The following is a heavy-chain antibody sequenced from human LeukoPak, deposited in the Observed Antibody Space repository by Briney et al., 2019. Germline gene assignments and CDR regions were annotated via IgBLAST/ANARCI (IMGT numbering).Heavy chain of an antibody. V-gene: IGHV3-48*03. D-gene: IGHD1-14*01. CDR1: GFTFSNYE. CDR2: ISSSGDTI. CDR3: AKDWNHKARELTDTVPDY. J-gene: IGHJ4*02. Sequence: GGSLRLSCAASGFTFSNYEMNWVRQAPGKGLEWVSYISSSGDTIYYADSVKGRFTISRDNSENSLYLQMSSLRTEDTALYYCAKDWNHKARELTDTVPDYWGQGTLVTVSS.